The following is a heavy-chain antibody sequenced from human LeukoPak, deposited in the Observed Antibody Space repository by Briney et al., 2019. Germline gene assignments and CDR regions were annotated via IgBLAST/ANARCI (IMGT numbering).Heavy chain of an antibody. D-gene: IGHD5-18*01. CDR1: GFTFNSYW. Sequence: GGSLRLSCAASGFTFNSYWMHWVRQVPGKGLVWVSRINSDGSSTSYADSVKGRFTISRDNSKNTLYLQMGSLRAEDMAVYYCARRDADMAGSGFDIWGQGTMVTVSS. CDR3: ARRDADMAGSGFDI. J-gene: IGHJ3*02. CDR2: INSDGSST. V-gene: IGHV3-74*01.